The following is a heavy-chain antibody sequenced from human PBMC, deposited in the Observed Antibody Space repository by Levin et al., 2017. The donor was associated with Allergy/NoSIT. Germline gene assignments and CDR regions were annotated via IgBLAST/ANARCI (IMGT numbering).Heavy chain of an antibody. CDR2: IYNSENT. J-gene: IGHJ4*02. CDR1: GGSIRSYY. V-gene: IGHV4-4*07. CDR3: VRGPRSRDGYNFDY. D-gene: IGHD5-24*01. Sequence: SPTLSLPCTVSGGSIRSYYWSWIRQPAGKGLEWIGRIYNSENTNYNASLKSRVTMSVDTSKNQFSLKLSSVTAADTAVYYCVRGPRSRDGYNFDYWGQGTLVTVSS.